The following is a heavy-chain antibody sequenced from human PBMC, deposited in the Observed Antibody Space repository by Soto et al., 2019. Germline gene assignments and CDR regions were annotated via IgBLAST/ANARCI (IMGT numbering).Heavy chain of an antibody. Sequence: LRLSCTASGFTFNTHWTHWVRQAPGKGLVWVSRIYFYGITTNYADSVKGRLTVSRDNAKNTVYLHVNTLRDEDTAVYYCARGGAMGVDYWGQGTLVTVSS. CDR1: GFTFNTHW. V-gene: IGHV3-74*01. D-gene: IGHD1-26*01. J-gene: IGHJ4*02. CDR2: IYFYGITT. CDR3: ARGGAMGVDY.